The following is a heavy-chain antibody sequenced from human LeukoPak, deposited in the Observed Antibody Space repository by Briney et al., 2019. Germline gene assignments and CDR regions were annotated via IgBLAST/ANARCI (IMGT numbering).Heavy chain of an antibody. CDR2: ISSSSSTI. CDR1: GFTFSSYS. J-gene: IGHJ4*02. D-gene: IGHD1-14*01. Sequence: PGGSLRLSCAASGFTFSSYSMNWVRQAPGKGLEWVSYISSSSSTIYYADSVKGRFTISRDNAKNSLYLQINSLRDEDTAVYYCARDQHRDAFDYWGQGTLVTVSS. V-gene: IGHV3-48*02. CDR3: ARDQHRDAFDY.